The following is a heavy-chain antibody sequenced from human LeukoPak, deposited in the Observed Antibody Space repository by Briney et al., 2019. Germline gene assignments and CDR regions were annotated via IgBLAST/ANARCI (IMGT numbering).Heavy chain of an antibody. V-gene: IGHV1-24*01. J-gene: IGHJ6*02. CDR2: FDPEDGET. CDR3: ATTYYYDSSGSIPYYYYGMDV. D-gene: IGHD3-22*01. Sequence: ASVKVSCKVSGYTLAELSMHWVRQAPGEGLEWMGGFDPEDGETIYAQKFQGRVTMTEDTSTDTAYMELSSLRSEDTAVYYCATTYYYDSSGSIPYYYYGMDVWGQGTTVTVSS. CDR1: GYTLAELS.